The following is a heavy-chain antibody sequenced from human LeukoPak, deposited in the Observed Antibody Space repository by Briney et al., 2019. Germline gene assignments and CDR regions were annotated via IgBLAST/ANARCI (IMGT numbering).Heavy chain of an antibody. Sequence: GGSLRLSCAASGLTVSSYYMSWVRQAPGKGLEWVSYISSGSSTIYYADSVKGRFTISRDNAKNSLYLQMNSLRAEDTAVYYCARSVDIDYWGQGTLVTVSS. V-gene: IGHV3-48*01. D-gene: IGHD5-12*01. J-gene: IGHJ4*02. CDR2: ISSGSSTI. CDR3: ARSVDIDY. CDR1: GLTVSSYY.